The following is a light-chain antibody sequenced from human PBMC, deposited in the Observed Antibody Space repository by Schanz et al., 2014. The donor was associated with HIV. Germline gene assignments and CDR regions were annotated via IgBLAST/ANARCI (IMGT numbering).Light chain of an antibody. Sequence: DIQLTQSPSSLSAFVGDRVTITCRASQGIRSYLAWYQQKPGKAPKVLIYAASTLQSGVPSRFSGGGSVTEFTLTISSLQPEDVATYYCQKYDSAPWTFAQGTKVEIK. J-gene: IGKJ1*01. CDR2: AAS. CDR1: QGIRSY. CDR3: QKYDSAPWT. V-gene: IGKV1-9*01.